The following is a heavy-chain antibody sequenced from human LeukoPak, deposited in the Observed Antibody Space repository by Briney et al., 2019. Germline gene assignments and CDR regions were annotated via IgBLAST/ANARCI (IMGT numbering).Heavy chain of an antibody. V-gene: IGHV3-48*01. J-gene: IGHJ6*03. CDR2: IGTSTTTI. Sequence: GGSLRLSCAASGFTFSSYTMNWVRQPPGKGLEWVSNIGTSTTTIYYADSVKGRFTISRDNAKNSLYLQMNSLRADDTAVYYCARFAAGGSYYYYMDVWGNGTTVIVSS. CDR3: ARFAAGGSYYYYMDV. D-gene: IGHD6-25*01. CDR1: GFTFSSYT.